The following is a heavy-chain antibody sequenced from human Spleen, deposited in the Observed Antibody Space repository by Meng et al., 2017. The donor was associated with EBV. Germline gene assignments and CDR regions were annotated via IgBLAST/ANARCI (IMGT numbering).Heavy chain of an antibody. CDR1: GGPLESNNW. D-gene: IGHD2-21*01. CDR3: ARRDIGLIAWSPERSDY. V-gene: IGHV4-4*02. J-gene: IGHJ4*02. CDR2: IYHSGIT. Sequence: GERRVQGPGLVQPWGPLSLPCAVSGGPLESNNWCAWVRQPPGKGLEWIGEIYHSGITNYNPSLESRVTISVDKSNSHFSLRLTSVTAADTAIYYCARRDIGLIAWSPERSDYWGQGTLVTVSS.